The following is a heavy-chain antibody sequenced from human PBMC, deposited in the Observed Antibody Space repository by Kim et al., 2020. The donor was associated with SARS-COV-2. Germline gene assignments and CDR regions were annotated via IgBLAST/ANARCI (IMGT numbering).Heavy chain of an antibody. V-gene: IGHV3-74*01. J-gene: IGHJ4*02. CDR1: GFTFSNYW. Sequence: GGSLRLSCAASGFTFSNYWMHWVRQAPGKGLVWVSHINSDESSTSYADSVKGRFTISRDNAKNTLYLQMNSLRAEDTAVYYCARDGSDSGSYPYFDYWGQGSLVTVSS. D-gene: IGHD3-10*01. CDR3: ARDGSDSGSYPYFDY. CDR2: INSDESST.